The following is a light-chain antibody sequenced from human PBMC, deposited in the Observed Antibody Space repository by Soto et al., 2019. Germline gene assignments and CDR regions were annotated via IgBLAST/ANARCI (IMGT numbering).Light chain of an antibody. V-gene: IGKV3-20*01. CDR2: GAS. CDR1: QSVSSSY. CDR3: QQYNNWPRT. J-gene: IGKJ1*01. Sequence: IVLTQSPGILSLSPGERATLSCRASQSVSSSYLAWYQQKPGQAPRLLIYGASSRATGIPDRFSGSGSGTDFTLTISRLEPEDFAVYYCQQYNNWPRTFGQGTKVEIK.